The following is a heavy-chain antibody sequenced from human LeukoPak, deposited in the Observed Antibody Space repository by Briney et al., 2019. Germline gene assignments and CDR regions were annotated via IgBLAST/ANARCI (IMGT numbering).Heavy chain of an antibody. J-gene: IGHJ4*02. D-gene: IGHD1-26*01. CDR3: ARVLSGSYDNYFDY. V-gene: IGHV3-30*03. CDR1: GFAFSSYD. Sequence: GGSLRLSCAASGFAFSSYDMHWVRQAPGKGLEWVAVISYDGSDKYYVNSVKGRFTISRDNSKNTLYLQMNSLKAEDAAVYYCARVLSGSYDNYFDYWGQGTLVTVSS. CDR2: ISYDGSDK.